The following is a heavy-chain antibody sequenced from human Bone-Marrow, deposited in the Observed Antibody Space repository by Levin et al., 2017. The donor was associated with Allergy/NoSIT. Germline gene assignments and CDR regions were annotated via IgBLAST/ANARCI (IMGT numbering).Heavy chain of an antibody. V-gene: IGHV3-9*01. CDR2: ISWNSETI. D-gene: IGHD2-2*02. Sequence: LSLTCAASGFNFQDYVMHWVRQAPGKGLEWVSGISWNSETIGYADSVKGRFTISRDNAKNSLYLEMNSLRPADTALYYCTKDMSCSSTNCYRSYSYYYGMDVWGQGTTVTVSS. CDR1: GFNFQDYV. J-gene: IGHJ6*02. CDR3: TKDMSCSSTNCYRSYSYYYGMDV.